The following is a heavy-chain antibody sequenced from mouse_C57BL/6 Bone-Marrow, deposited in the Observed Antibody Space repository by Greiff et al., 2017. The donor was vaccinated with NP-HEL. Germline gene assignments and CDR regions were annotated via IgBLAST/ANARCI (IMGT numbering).Heavy chain of an antibody. CDR1: GYSITSGYY. CDR3: ARYGAIDY. D-gene: IGHD1-1*01. CDR2: ISYDGSN. J-gene: IGHJ4*01. V-gene: IGHV3-6*01. Sequence: EVQLQESGPGLVKPSQSLSLTCSVTGYSITSGYYWNWIRQFPGNKLEWMGYISYDGSNNYNPSLKNRISITRDTSKNQFFLKLNSVPTEDTATYYCARYGAIDYWGQGTSVTVSS.